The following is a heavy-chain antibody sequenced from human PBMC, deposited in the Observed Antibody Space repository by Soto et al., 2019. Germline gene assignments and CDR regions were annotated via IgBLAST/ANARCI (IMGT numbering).Heavy chain of an antibody. CDR1: GYTFTSYG. Sequence: GASVKVSCKASGYTFTSYGISWVRQAPGQGLEWMGWISAYNGNTNYAQKLQGRVTMTTDTSTSTAYMELRSLRSDDTAVYYCARDYYDFLVGFCSGTTGYVAPGYFDYWGKETRVASPS. CDR3: ARDYYDFLVGFCSGTTGYVAPGYFDY. V-gene: IGHV1-18*01. J-gene: IGHJ4*02. CDR2: ISAYNGNT. D-gene: IGHD2-2*01.